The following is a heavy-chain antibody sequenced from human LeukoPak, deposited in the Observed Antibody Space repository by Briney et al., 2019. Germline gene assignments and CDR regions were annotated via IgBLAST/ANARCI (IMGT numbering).Heavy chain of an antibody. CDR1: GFTFSSYA. J-gene: IGHJ4*02. CDR3: SKDLEYYYDSSGYLDY. CDR2: ISGSGGST. D-gene: IGHD3-22*01. V-gene: IGHV3-23*01. Sequence: GGSLRLSCAASGFTFSSYAMSWVRQAPGKGLEWVSAISGSGGSTYYADSVKGRFTISRDNSQNTLYLQMNSLRTEGTAVYYCSKDLEYYYDSSGYLDYWGQGTLVTVSS.